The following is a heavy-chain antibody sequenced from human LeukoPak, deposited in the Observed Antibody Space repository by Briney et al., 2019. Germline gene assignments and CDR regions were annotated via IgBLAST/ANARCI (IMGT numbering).Heavy chain of an antibody. Sequence: ASVKVSCKASGGTFSSYAISWVRQAPGQGLEWMGGIIPIFGTANYAQKFQGRVTITTDESTSTAYMELSSLRSEDTAVYYCARDCKKRWLRSPYYYYYMDVWGKGTTVTVSS. CDR3: ARDCKKRWLRSPYYYYYMDV. V-gene: IGHV1-69*05. CDR1: GGTFSSYA. D-gene: IGHD5-24*01. J-gene: IGHJ6*03. CDR2: IIPIFGTA.